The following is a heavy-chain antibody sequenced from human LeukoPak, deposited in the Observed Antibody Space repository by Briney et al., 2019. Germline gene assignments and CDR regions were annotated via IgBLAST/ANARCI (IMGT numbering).Heavy chain of an antibody. Sequence: PSQTLSLTCTVSGGSISSGGYYWSWIRQHPGKGLEWIGYIYYSGSTYYNPSLKSRVTISVATSKNQFSLKLSSVTAADTAVYYCARERFDSYGYRYAFDIWGQGTMVTVSS. D-gene: IGHD5-18*01. J-gene: IGHJ3*02. CDR2: IYYSGST. CDR1: GGSISSGGYY. CDR3: ARERFDSYGYRYAFDI. V-gene: IGHV4-30-4*08.